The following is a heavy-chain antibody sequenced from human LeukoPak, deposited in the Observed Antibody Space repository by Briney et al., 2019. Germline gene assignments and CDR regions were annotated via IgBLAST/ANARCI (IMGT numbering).Heavy chain of an antibody. J-gene: IGHJ4*02. CDR3: ARRAGAYSHPYDY. CDR1: GFTFSSYA. V-gene: IGHV3-23*01. CDR2: ISGSGGST. D-gene: IGHD4/OR15-4a*01. Sequence: GGSLRLSCAASGFTFSSYAMSWVRQAPGKGLEWVSGISGSGGSTSDADSVKGRFTISRDNSKNTLYLQMNSLRAEDTAVYYCARRAGAYSHPYDYWGQGTLVTVSS.